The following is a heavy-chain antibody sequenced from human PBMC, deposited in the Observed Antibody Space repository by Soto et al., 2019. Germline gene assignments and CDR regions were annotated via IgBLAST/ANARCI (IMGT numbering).Heavy chain of an antibody. CDR3: AHRRALDWFDP. D-gene: IGHD3-3*02. CDR1: GFSLSTSGVG. Sequence: ITLKESGPTLVKPTQTLTLTCTFSGFSLSTSGVGVGWIRQPPGKALEWLALIYWDDDKRYSPSLKSRLTITQDTSQNQVVLTMANMDPVDTATYYCAHRRALDWFDPWGQGTLVTVSS. J-gene: IGHJ5*02. V-gene: IGHV2-5*02. CDR2: IYWDDDK.